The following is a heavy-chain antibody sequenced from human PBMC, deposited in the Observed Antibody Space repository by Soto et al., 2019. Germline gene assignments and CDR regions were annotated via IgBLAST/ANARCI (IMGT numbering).Heavy chain of an antibody. V-gene: IGHV1-69*12. CDR1: GGTFSSYA. CDR2: IIPIFGTA. Sequence: QVQLVQSGAEVKKPGSSVKVSCKASGGTFSSYAISWVRQAPGQGLEWMGGIIPIFGTANYAQKFQGRVKITADXXAXTXXMELSSLRSEDTAVYYCGGAISRSGYYYYYYGMDVWGQGTTVTVSS. D-gene: IGHD3-10*01. CDR3: GGAISRSGYYYYYYGMDV. J-gene: IGHJ6*02.